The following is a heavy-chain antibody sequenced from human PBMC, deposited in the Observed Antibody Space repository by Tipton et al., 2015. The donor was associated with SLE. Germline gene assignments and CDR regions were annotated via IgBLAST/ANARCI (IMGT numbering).Heavy chain of an antibody. V-gene: IGHV6-1*01. J-gene: IGHJ3*02. D-gene: IGHD2-21*01. CDR3: ARDRDVGWGSGKDAFDI. CDR2: TYYRSKWYN. CDR1: GDSVSSNSAA. Sequence: VQLVQSGPGVKPSQTLSLTCAISGDSVSSNSAAWNWIRQSPSRGLEWLGRTYYRSKWYNDYAVSVKSRITINPDTSKNQFSLQLNSVTPEDTAVYYCARDRDVGWGSGKDAFDIWGQGTMVTVSS.